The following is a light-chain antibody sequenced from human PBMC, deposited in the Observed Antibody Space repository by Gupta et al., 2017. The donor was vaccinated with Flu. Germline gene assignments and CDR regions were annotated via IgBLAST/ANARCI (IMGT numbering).Light chain of an antibody. J-gene: IGKJ4*01. Sequence: DIVMTQSPLSLPVTPGEPASISCRSSQSLLHSNGYNYLDWYLQKPGQSPQLLIYLGSNRASGVPDRFRGSGSGTDFTLKISRVEAEDVWVYYCMQALQTPLTFGGGTKVEIK. CDR2: LGS. CDR3: MQALQTPLT. V-gene: IGKV2-28*01. CDR1: QSLLHSNGYNY.